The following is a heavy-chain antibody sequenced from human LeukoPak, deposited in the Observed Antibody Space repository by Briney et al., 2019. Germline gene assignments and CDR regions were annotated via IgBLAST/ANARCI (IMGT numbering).Heavy chain of an antibody. CDR2: INPNSGGT. CDR3: ARGGHPAHYYYGMDV. Sequence: GESLKISCKGSGYSFTSYWIGWVRQAPGQGLEWMGWINPNSGGTHYAQKFQGRVTMTRDTSISTAYMELSRLRSDDTAVYYCARGGHPAHYYYGMDVWGQGTTVTVSS. J-gene: IGHJ6*02. CDR1: GYSFTSYW. D-gene: IGHD2-2*01. V-gene: IGHV1-2*02.